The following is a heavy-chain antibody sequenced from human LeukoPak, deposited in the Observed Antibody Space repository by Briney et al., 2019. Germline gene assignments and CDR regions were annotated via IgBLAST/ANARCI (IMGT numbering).Heavy chain of an antibody. J-gene: IGHJ4*02. CDR2: IGSGGGNT. CDR1: GFTFSNYA. V-gene: IGHV3-23*01. Sequence: GGSLRLSCAASGFTFSNYAMTWVRQAPGKGLEWVSAIGSGGGNTYYADSVKGRFTISRDNSRSTLYLQMNSLRAEDTAVYFCAKGQNTTMGSYYFDSWGQGTLVTVSS. CDR3: AKGQNTTMGSYYFDS. D-gene: IGHD5-18*01.